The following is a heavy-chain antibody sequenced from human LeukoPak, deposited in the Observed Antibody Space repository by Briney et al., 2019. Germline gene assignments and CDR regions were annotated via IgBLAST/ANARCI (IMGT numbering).Heavy chain of an antibody. Sequence: SETLSLTCAVYGGSLSGYYWIWIRQPPGKGLEWIGEIRHGGSTTYNPSLESRVALSVDTSKMQVSLKLSSLTAADTAVYFCARSLLWPTGTFDIWGQGTMVAVSS. CDR2: IRHGGST. D-gene: IGHD2-8*02. CDR3: ARSLLWPTGTFDI. V-gene: IGHV4-34*01. CDR1: GGSLSGYY. J-gene: IGHJ3*02.